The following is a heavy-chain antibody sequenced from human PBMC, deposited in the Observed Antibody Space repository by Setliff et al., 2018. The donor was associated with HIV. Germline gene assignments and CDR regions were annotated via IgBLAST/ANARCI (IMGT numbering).Heavy chain of an antibody. J-gene: IGHJ3*01. Sequence: ASVKVSCKTSGYTFTDYFIHWVRQAPGQGLEWMGWLNPNTGATDSAQTLQGRFTMTRDNSINTAYMDLTRLTSDDTAVYYCARDKLEETTESLWGPMKNDAFDVWGPGTLVTVSS. CDR2: LNPNTGAT. CDR1: GYTFTDYF. V-gene: IGHV1-2*02. CDR3: ARDKLEETTESLWGPMKNDAFDV. D-gene: IGHD1-1*01.